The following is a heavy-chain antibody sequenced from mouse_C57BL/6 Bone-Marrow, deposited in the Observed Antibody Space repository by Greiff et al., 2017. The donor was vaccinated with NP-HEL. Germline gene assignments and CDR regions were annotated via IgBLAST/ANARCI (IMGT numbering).Heavy chain of an antibody. CDR2: IYPGSGNT. CDR3: GYDYDLYYFDY. V-gene: IGHV1-84*01. D-gene: IGHD2-4*01. J-gene: IGHJ2*01. CDR1: GYTFTDYY. Sequence: QVQLQQSGPELVKPGASVKISCKASGYTFTDYYINWVKQRPGQGLAWIGWIYPGSGNTKYIEKFKGKATLTVDTSSSTAYMQLSSLTSEDSAVYFCGYDYDLYYFDYWGQGTTLTVSS.